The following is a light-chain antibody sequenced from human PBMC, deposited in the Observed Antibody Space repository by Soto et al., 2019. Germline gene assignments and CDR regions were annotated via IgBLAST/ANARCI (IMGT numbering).Light chain of an antibody. V-gene: IGKV3-15*01. CDR2: GAS. CDR3: QQYNNWFYT. CDR1: QSVSSN. J-gene: IGKJ2*01. Sequence: EIVMTQSPATLSVSPGERATLSCRASQSVSSNLAWYQQKPGQAPRLLIYGASTRATGIPARFSGSGSGTELTLTISSLQSEDFAVYYCQQYNNWFYTFGQGTKLEIK.